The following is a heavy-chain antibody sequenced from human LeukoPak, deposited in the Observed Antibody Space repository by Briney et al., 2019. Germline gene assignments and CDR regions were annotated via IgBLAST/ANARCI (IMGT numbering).Heavy chain of an antibody. Sequence: SETLCLNCTVSGVSINSYYWSWIRQPAGKGLERIGRINTSRGTNYNPSLKSRVTISVDTSKNQFSLKLSSVTAADTAVYYCARHSHYDFWSGSSSGAFDIWGQGTMVTVSS. D-gene: IGHD3-3*01. V-gene: IGHV4-4*07. J-gene: IGHJ3*02. CDR2: INTSRGT. CDR1: GVSINSYY. CDR3: ARHSHYDFWSGSSSGAFDI.